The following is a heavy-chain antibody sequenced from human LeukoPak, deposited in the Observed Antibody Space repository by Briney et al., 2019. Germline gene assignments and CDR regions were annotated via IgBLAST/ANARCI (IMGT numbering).Heavy chain of an antibody. J-gene: IGHJ5*02. V-gene: IGHV4-31*03. CDR3: ARMPLAYCGGDCLSGWFDP. D-gene: IGHD2-21*02. Sequence: SETLSLTCTVSGGSISSGGYYWSWIRQHPGKGLEWMGCIYYSGSTYYNPSLKSRVTISVDTSKNQFSLKLSSVTAADTAVYYCARMPLAYCGGDCLSGWFDPWGQGTLVTVSS. CDR2: IYYSGST. CDR1: GGSISSGGYY.